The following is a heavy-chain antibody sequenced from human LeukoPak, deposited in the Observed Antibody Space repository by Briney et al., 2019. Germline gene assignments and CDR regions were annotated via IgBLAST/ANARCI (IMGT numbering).Heavy chain of an antibody. Sequence: GGSRRLSCAASGFTFSSHWMHWVRQAPGKGLVWVSRINSDGSSTSYADSVKGRFTSSRDNAKNTLYLQINSLRAEDTAVYYCAREDRSGYFDYWGRGALVTVSS. CDR3: AREDRSGYFDY. CDR2: INSDGSST. D-gene: IGHD3-3*01. CDR1: GFTFSSHW. J-gene: IGHJ4*02. V-gene: IGHV3-74*01.